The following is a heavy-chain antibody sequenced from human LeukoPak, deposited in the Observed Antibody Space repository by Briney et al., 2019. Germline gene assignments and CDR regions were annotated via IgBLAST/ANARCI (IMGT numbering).Heavy chain of an antibody. D-gene: IGHD6-13*01. CDR1: GGSFSGYY. CDR3: ARMLGIAAAGVT. J-gene: IGHJ5*02. V-gene: IGHV4-34*01. CDR2: INHSGST. Sequence: SETLSLTCAVYGGSFSGYYWSWIRQPPGKGLEWIGEINHSGSTNYNPSLKSRVTISVDTSKNQFSLKLSSVTAADTAVYYCARMLGIAAAGVTWGQGTLVTVSS.